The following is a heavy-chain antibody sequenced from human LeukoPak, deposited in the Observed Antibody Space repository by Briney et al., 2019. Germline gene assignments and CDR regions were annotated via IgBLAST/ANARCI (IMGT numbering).Heavy chain of an antibody. D-gene: IGHD2-21*02. CDR1: GFTFRSYG. CDR2: ISYDGSNK. J-gene: IGHJ3*02. Sequence: PGRPLKLSCQASGFTFRSYGMHWVRQAPAKGLEWVAVISYDGSNKYYADSVKGRFTISRDNSKNTLYLQMNSLRAEDTAVYYCAKGGGDFDAFDIWGQGTMVTVSS. V-gene: IGHV3-30*18. CDR3: AKGGGDFDAFDI.